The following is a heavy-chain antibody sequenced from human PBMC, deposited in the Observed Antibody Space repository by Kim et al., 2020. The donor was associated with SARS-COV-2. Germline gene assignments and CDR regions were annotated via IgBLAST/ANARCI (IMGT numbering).Heavy chain of an antibody. CDR3: ARDLGAARMDV. D-gene: IGHD3-16*01. CDR1: GFTFSSYA. Sequence: GGSLRLSCAASGFTFSSYAMHWVRQAPGKGLEWVAVISYDGSNKYYADSVKGRFTISRDNSKNTLYLQMNSLRAEDTAVYYCARDLGAARMDVWGQGTTVTVSS. J-gene: IGHJ6*02. CDR2: ISYDGSNK. V-gene: IGHV3-30*04.